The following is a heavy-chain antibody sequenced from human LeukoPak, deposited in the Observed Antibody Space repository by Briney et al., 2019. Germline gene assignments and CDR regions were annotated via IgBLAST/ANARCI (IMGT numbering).Heavy chain of an antibody. CDR3: ARHRGGDNWNDKGFDY. Sequence: SETLSLTCTVSGGSISSYYWSWIRQPPGKGLKWIGYIYYSGSTNYNPSLKSRVTISVDTSKNQFSLKLSSVTAADTAVYYCARHRGGDNWNDKGFDYWGQGTLVTVSS. J-gene: IGHJ4*02. CDR1: GGSISSYY. CDR2: IYYSGST. D-gene: IGHD1-1*01. V-gene: IGHV4-59*08.